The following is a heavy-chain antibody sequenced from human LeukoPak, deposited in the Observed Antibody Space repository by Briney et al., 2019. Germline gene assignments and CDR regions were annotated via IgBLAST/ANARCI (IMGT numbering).Heavy chain of an antibody. J-gene: IGHJ4*02. V-gene: IGHV3-66*04. D-gene: IGHD4-23*01. CDR3: ARPPYGGVDY. CDR1: GLIVSSY. CDR2: IYSGGSI. Sequence: PGGSLRLSCAASGLIVSSYMSWVRQAPGKGLEWVSVIYSGGSIYYADSVKGRFTISRDKSKNTLYLQMNSLRAEDTAVYYCARPPYGGVDYWGQGTLVTVSS.